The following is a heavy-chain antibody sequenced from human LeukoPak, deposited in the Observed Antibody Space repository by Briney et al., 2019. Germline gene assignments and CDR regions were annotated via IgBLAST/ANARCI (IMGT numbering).Heavy chain of an antibody. J-gene: IGHJ4*02. CDR1: GFDFSSNW. V-gene: IGHV3-74*01. D-gene: IGHD1-7*01. Sequence: GGSLRLSCAASGFDFSSNWMHWVRQAPGKGLVWVSRVNSDGGMTSYADSVKGRFTVSRDNAKNTLYLQVTSLRAEDTAMYYCTRETSGSNFDSWGQGSLVTVSS. CDR2: VNSDGGMT. CDR3: TRETSGSNFDS.